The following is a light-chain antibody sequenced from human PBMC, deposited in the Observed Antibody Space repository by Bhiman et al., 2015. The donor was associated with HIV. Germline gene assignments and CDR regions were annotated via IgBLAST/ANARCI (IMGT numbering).Light chain of an antibody. CDR2: DVN. CDR1: TSDVGRYNF. J-gene: IGLJ1*01. V-gene: IGLV2-11*01. Sequence: QSALTQPRSVSGSPGQSVTISCTGTTSDVGRYNFVCWYQQHPGKAPKLIIFDVNERPSGVPNRFSGSKSANTASLTISGLQAEDEADYYCCSYAGGSYVFGTGYVGGSYVLELGPRSTVL. CDR3: CSYAGGSYVFGTGYVGGSYV.